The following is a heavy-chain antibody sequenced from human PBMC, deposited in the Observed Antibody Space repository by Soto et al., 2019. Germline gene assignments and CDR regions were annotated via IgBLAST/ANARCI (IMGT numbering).Heavy chain of an antibody. J-gene: IGHJ6*02. CDR1: GGTFSSYA. Sequence: QVQLVQSGAEVKKPGSSVKVSCKASGGTFSSYAISWVRQAPGQGLEWMGGIIPIFGTANYAQKFQGRVTITADESTSTAYMELSSLRSEDTAVYYCATSTVPVVRGVISRVYYYGMDVWGQGTTVTVSS. D-gene: IGHD3-10*01. CDR2: IIPIFGTA. CDR3: ATSTVPVVRGVISRVYYYGMDV. V-gene: IGHV1-69*01.